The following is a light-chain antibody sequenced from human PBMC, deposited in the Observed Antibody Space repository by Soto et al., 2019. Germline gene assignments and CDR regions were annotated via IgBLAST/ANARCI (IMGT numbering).Light chain of an antibody. CDR3: SSYTNINTRACV. CDR1: SGDIGSYNR. Sequence: ALPQPASVSGSPGQSITISCTGTSGDIGSYNRVSWYQQHPGKAPKLIIYEVTDRPSGVSNRFSGSKSGNTASLTISGLQAEDEAEYYCSSYTNINTRACVFGTGTKVTVL. CDR2: EVT. J-gene: IGLJ1*01. V-gene: IGLV2-14*01.